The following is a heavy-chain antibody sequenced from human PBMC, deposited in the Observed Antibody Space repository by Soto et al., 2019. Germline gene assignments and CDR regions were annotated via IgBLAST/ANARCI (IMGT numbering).Heavy chain of an antibody. CDR2: INHSGST. D-gene: IGHD1-1*01. CDR3: ARDRRTGTRFDP. CDR1: GGSFSGYY. V-gene: IGHV4-34*01. Sequence: ETLSLTCAVYGGSFSGYYWSWIRQPPGKGLEWIGEINHSGSTNYNPSLKSRVTISVDTSKNQFSLKLSSVTAADTAVYYCARDRRTGTRFDPWGQGTLVTVSS. J-gene: IGHJ5*02.